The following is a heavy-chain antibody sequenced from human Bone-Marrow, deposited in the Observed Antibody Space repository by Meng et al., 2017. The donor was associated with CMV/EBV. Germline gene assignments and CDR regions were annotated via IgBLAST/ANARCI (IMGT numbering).Heavy chain of an antibody. CDR3: ARDGLGGAPDY. J-gene: IGHJ4*02. V-gene: IGHV4-34*01. D-gene: IGHD3-16*01. CDR1: GGSFSGNY. Sequence: SETLSLTCAVYGGSFSGNYWSWIRQPPGKGLEWIGSIYYSGSTYYNPSLKSRVTISVDTSKNQFSLKLSSVTAADTAVYYCARDGLGGAPDYWGQGTLVTFSS. CDR2: IYYSGST.